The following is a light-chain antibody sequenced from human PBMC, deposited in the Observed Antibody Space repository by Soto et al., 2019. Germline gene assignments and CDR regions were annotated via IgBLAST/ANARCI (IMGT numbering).Light chain of an antibody. CDR2: GAS. V-gene: IGKV1-8*01. J-gene: IGKJ4*01. CDR3: QQATTFPLT. CDR1: QGISSY. Sequence: IRMTQSPSSFSASTGDRVTITCRASQGISSYLAWYQQKPGKAPKLLIYGASTLQGGVPSRFSGSESGTDFTLTISSVQPEDFATYYCQQATTFPLTFGGGTKVDIK.